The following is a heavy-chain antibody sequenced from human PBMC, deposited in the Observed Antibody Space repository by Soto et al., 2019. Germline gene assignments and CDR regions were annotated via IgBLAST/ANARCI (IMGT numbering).Heavy chain of an antibody. Sequence: GGSLRLSCAASGFSFSNYAMNWVRQAPGKGLEWVSAISAGGSNTNYADSVKGRFTISRDNSKNTLYLQMDSLRAEDTAVYYCAKGEVRGIIPSYFDYWGLGTLVTVSS. CDR1: GFSFSNYA. CDR3: AKGEVRGIIPSYFDY. D-gene: IGHD3-10*01. V-gene: IGHV3-23*01. CDR2: ISAGGSNT. J-gene: IGHJ4*02.